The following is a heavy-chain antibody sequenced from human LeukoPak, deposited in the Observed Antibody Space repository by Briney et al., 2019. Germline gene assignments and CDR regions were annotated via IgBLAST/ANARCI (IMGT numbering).Heavy chain of an antibody. D-gene: IGHD3-22*01. CDR2: ISGSGGST. J-gene: IGHJ3*02. Sequence: GGSLRLSCAASGITLSSYAMSWVRQAPGKGLEWVSAISGSGGSTYYADSVKGRFTISRDNSKNTLYLQMNSLRAEDTAVYYCAKGHDRSWGAFDIWGQGTMVTVSS. CDR1: GITLSSYA. V-gene: IGHV3-23*01. CDR3: AKGHDRSWGAFDI.